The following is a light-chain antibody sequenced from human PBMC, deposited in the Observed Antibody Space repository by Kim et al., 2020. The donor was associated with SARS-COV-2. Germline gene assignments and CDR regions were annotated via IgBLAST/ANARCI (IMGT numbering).Light chain of an antibody. Sequence: QSVLTQPPSVSAAPGQKVTISCSGSSSNIGNNYVSWYQHLPGTAPKLLIYDNDKRPSGTPDRFSGSKSGTSATLGITGLQTGDEADYYCGTWDDSLSAVFGGGNQLTVL. CDR1: SSNIGNNY. J-gene: IGLJ3*02. CDR2: DND. CDR3: GTWDDSLSAV. V-gene: IGLV1-51*01.